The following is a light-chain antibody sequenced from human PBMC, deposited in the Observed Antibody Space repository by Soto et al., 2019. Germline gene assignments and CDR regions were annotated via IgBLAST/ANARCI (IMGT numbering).Light chain of an antibody. CDR1: QNINQW. V-gene: IGKV1-5*03. CDR3: QQDESYST. CDR2: EAS. Sequence: DIQMTQSPSTLSASVGDRVTITCRASQNINQWLAWYQQKPGKAPKLLIYEASTLEGGVPSRFSGSGSGTGFTLTISSLKPDDLETYWCQQDESYSTFGQGTKIDIK. J-gene: IGKJ1*01.